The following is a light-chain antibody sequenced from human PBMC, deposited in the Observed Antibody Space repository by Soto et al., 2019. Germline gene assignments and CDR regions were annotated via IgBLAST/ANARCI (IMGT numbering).Light chain of an antibody. CDR1: QSVSSSY. CDR2: DAS. Sequence: EIVLTQSPGTLSLSPGERATLSCRASQSVSSSYLAWYQQKPGQAPRLLIYDASSRATGIPDRFSGSGSGTDFTLTIISLEPQDFSVYYCQQYRSSPSFTFAPGPKVDIK. J-gene: IGKJ3*01. CDR3: QQYRSSPSFT. V-gene: IGKV3-20*01.